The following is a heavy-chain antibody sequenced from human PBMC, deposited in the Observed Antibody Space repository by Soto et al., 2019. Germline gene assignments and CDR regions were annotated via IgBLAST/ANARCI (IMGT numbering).Heavy chain of an antibody. V-gene: IGHV1-8*01. CDR2: MNPNSGNT. J-gene: IGHJ4*02. CDR3: ARTRRGYSGYGNFDY. Sequence: ASVKVSCKASGYTFTSYDINWVRQATGQGLEWMGWMNPNSGNTGYAQKFQGRVTMTRNTSISTAYMELSSLRSEHPAVYYCARTRRGYSGYGNFDYWGQGTLVTVSS. D-gene: IGHD5-12*01. CDR1: GYTFTSYD.